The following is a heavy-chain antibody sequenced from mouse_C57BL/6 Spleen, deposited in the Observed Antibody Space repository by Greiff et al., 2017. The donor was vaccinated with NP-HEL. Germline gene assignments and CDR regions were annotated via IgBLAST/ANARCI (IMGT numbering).Heavy chain of an antibody. V-gene: IGHV1-52*01. CDR2: IDPSDSET. J-gene: IGHJ1*03. CDR1: GYTFPSYW. CDR3: ARSVGPEMYFGV. Sequence: VQLQQPGAELVRPGSSVKLSCKASGYTFPSYWMHWVKQRPIQGLEWIGNIDPSDSETHYNQKFKDKATLTVDKSSSTAYMQLSSLTSDDSAVYYCARSVGPEMYFGVWGTATTVTFSS. D-gene: IGHD1-3*01.